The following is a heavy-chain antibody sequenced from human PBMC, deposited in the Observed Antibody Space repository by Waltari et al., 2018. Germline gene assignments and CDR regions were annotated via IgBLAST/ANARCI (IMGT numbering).Heavy chain of an antibody. CDR3: AKRGGAYFFDY. CDR1: GASINRVTAY. CDR2: VYRNGDP. J-gene: IGHJ4*02. D-gene: IGHD1-26*01. Sequence: QVQLQESGPGLVKTSQPLSLTCTVSGASINRVTAYWSWIRQHPGRGLEWIGYVYRNGDPYYNPSLKSRASLSIDTSKSQFSLNLNSVTAADTAVYYCAKRGGAYFFDYWGQGRSVIVTS. V-gene: IGHV4-31*03.